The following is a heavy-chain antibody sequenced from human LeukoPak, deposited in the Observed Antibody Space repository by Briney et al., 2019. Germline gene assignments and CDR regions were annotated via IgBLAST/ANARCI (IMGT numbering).Heavy chain of an antibody. D-gene: IGHD3-10*01. CDR1: GYTFIGYH. J-gene: IGHJ4*02. V-gene: IGHV1-2*04. CDR3: ARALSASTVRGIIIPYNFDH. Sequence: ASVKVSCKASGYTFIGYHIQWVRQAPGQGLEWMGWIDPSSGGTNYAQKFQDWVTMTRDTSINTAYMELTRLRSNDTAVYYCARALSASTVRGIIIPYNFDHWGQGTLVTVSS. CDR2: IDPSSGGT.